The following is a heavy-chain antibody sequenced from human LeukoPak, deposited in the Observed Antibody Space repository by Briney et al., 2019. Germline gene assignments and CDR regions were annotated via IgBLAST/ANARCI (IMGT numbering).Heavy chain of an antibody. CDR1: GYSISRGYS. CDR3: AREDYYDSSGYYYQWMGAFDI. CDR2: IYHRGST. J-gene: IGHJ3*02. Sequence: PPETLSLTCTVSGYSISRGYSWGGSRQPPGKGREGIGSIYHRGSTYYNPSLKSRVTISVDTPRNQFSLKLSSVTAADTAVYYCAREDYYDSSGYYYQWMGAFDIWGQGTMVTVSS. D-gene: IGHD3-22*01. V-gene: IGHV4-38-2*02.